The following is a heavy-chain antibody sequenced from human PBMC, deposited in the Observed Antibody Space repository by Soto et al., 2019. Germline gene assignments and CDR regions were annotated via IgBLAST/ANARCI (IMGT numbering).Heavy chain of an antibody. J-gene: IGHJ6*03. CDR3: ARTVGATPINPAYYCYYMDV. D-gene: IGHD3-16*01. CDR2: IYYSGST. CDR1: GGSISSYY. Sequence: SETLSLTCTVSGGSISSYYWSWIRQPPGKGLEWIGYIYYSGSTNYNPSLKSRVTMSLDTSKNQFSLKLSSVTAADTAVYYCARTVGATPINPAYYCYYMDVWGKGTTVTVSS. V-gene: IGHV4-59*01.